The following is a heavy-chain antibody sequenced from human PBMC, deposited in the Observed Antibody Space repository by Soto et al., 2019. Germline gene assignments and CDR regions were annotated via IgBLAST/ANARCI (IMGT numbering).Heavy chain of an antibody. D-gene: IGHD2-2*01. CDR1: GFTFSSYA. CDR3: ARRPTCSSTSCRYDAYFDY. J-gene: IGHJ4*02. CDR2: ISGSGGST. V-gene: IGHV3-23*01. Sequence: PGGSLRLSCAASGFTFSSYAMSWVRQAPGKGLEWVSAISGSGGSTYYADSVKGRFTISRDNSKNTLYLQMNSLRAEDTAVYYCARRPTCSSTSCRYDAYFDYWGQGTLVTVSS.